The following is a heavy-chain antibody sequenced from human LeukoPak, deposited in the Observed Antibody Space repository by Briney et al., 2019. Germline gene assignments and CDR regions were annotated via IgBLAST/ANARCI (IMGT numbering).Heavy chain of an antibody. Sequence: PSETLSLTCTVSGGSISTYYWSWIRQPPGKGLEWIGYIYYSGSTNYNPSLKSRVTISVDTSKNQFSLKLSSVTAADTAVYYCARSYDYSNYGYFDYWGQGTLVTVSS. CDR3: ARSYDYSNYGYFDY. CDR2: IYYSGST. V-gene: IGHV4-59*01. D-gene: IGHD4-11*01. CDR1: GGSISTYY. J-gene: IGHJ4*02.